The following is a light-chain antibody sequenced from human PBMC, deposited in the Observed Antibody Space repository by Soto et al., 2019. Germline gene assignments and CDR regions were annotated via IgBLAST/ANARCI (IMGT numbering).Light chain of an antibody. CDR2: GAS. Sequence: EIVMTQSTATLSVSPGERATLSCRASQSVSSNLAWYQQKPGQAPRLLIYGASTRATCIPARFSGSGSGTDFTLTISSLQSEDFAVYYCQQYNNWPPFTFGPGNKVDIK. CDR3: QQYNNWPPFT. CDR1: QSVSSN. V-gene: IGKV3-15*01. J-gene: IGKJ3*01.